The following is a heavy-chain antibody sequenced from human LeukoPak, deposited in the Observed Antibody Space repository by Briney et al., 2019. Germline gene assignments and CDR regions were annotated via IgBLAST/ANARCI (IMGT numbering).Heavy chain of an antibody. CDR1: GFTFSSYS. Sequence: GGSLRLSCAASGFTFSSYSMNWVRQAPGKGLEWVSSISSSSSYIYYADSVKGRFTISRDNAKNSLYLQMNSLRAEDTAVYYCARDGGSSYDSSGYYYARDDAFDIWGQGTMVTVSS. CDR3: ARDGGSSYDSSGYYYARDDAFDI. V-gene: IGHV3-21*01. J-gene: IGHJ3*02. D-gene: IGHD3-22*01. CDR2: ISSSSSYI.